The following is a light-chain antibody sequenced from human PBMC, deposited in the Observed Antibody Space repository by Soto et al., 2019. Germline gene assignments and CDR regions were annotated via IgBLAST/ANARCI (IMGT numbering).Light chain of an antibody. CDR1: QSVSSSY. Sequence: EIELTQSPGTLSLSPGERATLSCRASQSVSSSYLAWYQQKPGQAPRLLIYGASSRATGIPDRFSGSGSGTDFTLTISRLEPEDFAVYYCQQSGSSPYTFGQGTKLEIK. V-gene: IGKV3-20*01. CDR3: QQSGSSPYT. CDR2: GAS. J-gene: IGKJ2*01.